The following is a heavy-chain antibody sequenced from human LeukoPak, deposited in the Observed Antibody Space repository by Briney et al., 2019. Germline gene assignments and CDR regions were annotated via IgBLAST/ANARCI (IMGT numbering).Heavy chain of an antibody. J-gene: IGHJ3*02. CDR1: GFTFSSYW. Sequence: QTGGSLRLSCAASGFTFSSYWMHWVRQAPGKGLVWVSRINSDGSTTSYADSVKGRFSISRDNAENTLFLQMNSLGAEDTAVYYCARDTPEGYYDSSGPGAFDIWGQGTMVTVSS. CDR3: ARDTPEGYYDSSGPGAFDI. CDR2: INSDGSTT. D-gene: IGHD3-22*01. V-gene: IGHV3-74*01.